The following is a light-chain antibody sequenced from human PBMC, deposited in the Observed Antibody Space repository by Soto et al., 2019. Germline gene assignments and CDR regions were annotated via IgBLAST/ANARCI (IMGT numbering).Light chain of an antibody. V-gene: IGKV1-39*01. CDR1: QSVRSY. CDR2: AAS. Sequence: PVTISLSPGERPTLSCRASQSVRSYLAWYQHKPGKAPKVLIYAASTWQSGVPARFSGSVSGTDFTLTISSLQPEDSASYYCQQYYNSDRTFGGGTKVDI. J-gene: IGKJ4*02. CDR3: QQYYNSDRT.